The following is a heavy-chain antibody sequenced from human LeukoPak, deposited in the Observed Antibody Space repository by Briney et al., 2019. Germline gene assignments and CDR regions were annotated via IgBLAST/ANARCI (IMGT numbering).Heavy chain of an antibody. CDR2: ISSSSSYI. CDR3: ARDPVPAAIPYYYYGMDV. Sequence: GGSLRPSCAASGFTFSSYSMNWVRQAPGKGLEWVSSISSSSSYIYYADSVKGRFTISRDNAKNSLYLQMNSLRAEDTAVYYCARDPVPAAIPYYYYGMDVWGQGTTVTVSS. J-gene: IGHJ6*02. V-gene: IGHV3-21*01. CDR1: GFTFSSYS. D-gene: IGHD2-2*01.